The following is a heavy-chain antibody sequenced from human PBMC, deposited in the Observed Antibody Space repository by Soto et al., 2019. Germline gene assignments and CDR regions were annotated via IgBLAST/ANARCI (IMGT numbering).Heavy chain of an antibody. D-gene: IGHD3-3*01. CDR1: GYTFTSYY. Sequence: VKVSCKASGYTFTSYYMHWVRQAPGQGLEWMGIINPSGGSTSYAQKFQGRVTMTRDTSTSTVYMELSSLRSEDTAVYYCARAGLRFLEWLLENNYFDYWGQGTLVTVSS. V-gene: IGHV1-46*01. CDR2: INPSGGST. J-gene: IGHJ4*02. CDR3: ARAGLRFLEWLLENNYFDY.